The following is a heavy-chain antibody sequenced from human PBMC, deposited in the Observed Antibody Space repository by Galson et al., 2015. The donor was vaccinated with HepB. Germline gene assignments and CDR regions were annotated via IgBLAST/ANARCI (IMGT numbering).Heavy chain of an antibody. J-gene: IGHJ3*02. Sequence: SLRLSCAASGFTVSSNYLSWVRQAPGKGLDWLSVIDSGGTTWYADSVKGRFTISRDNAKNTLYLQMNSLRAEDTAVYYCARDLGYSGDIWGQGTMVTVSS. CDR3: ARDLGYSGDI. D-gene: IGHD5-12*01. V-gene: IGHV3-53*01. CDR2: IDSGGTT. CDR1: GFTVSSNY.